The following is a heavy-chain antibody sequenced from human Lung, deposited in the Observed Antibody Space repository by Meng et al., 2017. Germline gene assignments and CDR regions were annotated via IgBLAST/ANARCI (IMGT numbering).Heavy chain of an antibody. V-gene: IGHV1-18*04. CDR3: ARRGRYYYSSGLFDY. CDR2: ISAYNGNT. J-gene: IGHJ4*02. CDR1: GYTFTFYG. Sequence: QVQLVHSGAEVKQPGAPVWVSCNSSGYTFTFYGISWVRQAPGQGLEWMGWISAYNGNTKYAQKLQDRVTMTTDTSTSTAYMELRSLRSDDTAVYYCARRGRYYYSSGLFDYWGQGTLVTVSS. D-gene: IGHD3-22*01.